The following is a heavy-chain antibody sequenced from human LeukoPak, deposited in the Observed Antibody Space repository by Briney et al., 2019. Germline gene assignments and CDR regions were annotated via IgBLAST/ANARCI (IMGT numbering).Heavy chain of an antibody. CDR3: ANGHDFPPGD. D-gene: IGHD3/OR15-3a*01. V-gene: IGHV3-30*18. CDR2: ISIDGSKK. J-gene: IGHJ4*02. Sequence: PGGSLRLSCEVSGINLRSYDMHWVRQAPGKGLEWVALISIDGSKKYYAESVKARFTISRDNSKNTLYLQMNRLRTDDTAVYFCANGHDFPPGDWGQGTLVIVSS. CDR1: GINLRSYD.